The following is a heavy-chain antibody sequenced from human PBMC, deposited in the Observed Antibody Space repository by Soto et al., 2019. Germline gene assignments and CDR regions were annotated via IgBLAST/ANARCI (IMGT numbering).Heavy chain of an antibody. V-gene: IGHV1-3*04. CDR3: ARGHWTQTLADYYLDF. J-gene: IGHJ4*02. Sequence: ASVKASSKASGFALIGTSIHWLRQAPGQNLQWLGWIDTNNGRTKYSQTFQGRVTISRDTSASTTYMELNSLKSEDTAVYYCARGHWTQTLADYYLDFWAQGTLVTVSS. CDR1: GFALIGTS. CDR2: IDTNNGRT. D-gene: IGHD1-1*01.